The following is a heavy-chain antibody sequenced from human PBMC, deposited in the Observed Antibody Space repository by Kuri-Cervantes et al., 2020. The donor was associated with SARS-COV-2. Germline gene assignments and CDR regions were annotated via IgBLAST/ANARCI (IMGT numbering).Heavy chain of an antibody. Sequence: SETLSLTCTVSGGSINDYYWGWIRQPPGKGLGWIGYFYSTGVTNYDPSLKTRVTISTDASKNQLPLKLTSVTAADTAVYYCARDNILFSGSGFDTWGQGALVTVSS. V-gene: IGHV4-59*01. CDR1: GGSINDYY. CDR3: ARDNILFSGSGFDT. CDR2: FYSTGVT. D-gene: IGHD1-26*01. J-gene: IGHJ5*02.